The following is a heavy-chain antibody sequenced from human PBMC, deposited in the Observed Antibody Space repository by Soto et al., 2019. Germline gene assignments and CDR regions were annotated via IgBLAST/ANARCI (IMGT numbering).Heavy chain of an antibody. CDR1: GFTFSSYA. D-gene: IGHD6-19*01. Sequence: QVQLVESGGGVVQPGRSLRLSCAASGFTFSSYAMHWVRQAPGKGLEWVAVISYDGSNKYYADSVKGRFTISRDNSKNTLYLQMNSLRAEDTAVYYCAREGQWLVRGHYYGMDVWGQGTTVTVSS. CDR3: AREGQWLVRGHYYGMDV. CDR2: ISYDGSNK. J-gene: IGHJ6*02. V-gene: IGHV3-30-3*01.